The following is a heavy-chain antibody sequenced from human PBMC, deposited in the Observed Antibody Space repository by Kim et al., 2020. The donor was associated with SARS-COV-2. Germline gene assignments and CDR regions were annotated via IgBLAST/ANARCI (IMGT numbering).Heavy chain of an antibody. CDR3: ARPKSVSYYADLDY. CDR1: GFTFIPYS. J-gene: IGHJ4*02. D-gene: IGHD1-26*01. Sequence: GGSLRLSCAATGFTFIPYSLHWVPQAPGKGLEWVAVISYDGSNKYYADSVKGRFTISRDTSKNTLYLQMNSLRAEDTAVYYCARPKSVSYYADLDYWGQGTLVTVSS. V-gene: IGHV3-30-3*01. CDR2: ISYDGSNK.